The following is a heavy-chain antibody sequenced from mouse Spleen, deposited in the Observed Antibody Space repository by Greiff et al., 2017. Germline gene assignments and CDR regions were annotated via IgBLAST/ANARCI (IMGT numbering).Heavy chain of an antibody. V-gene: IGHV1-26*01. J-gene: IGHJ2*01. CDR3: ARGRDYYGSSSFDY. CDR2: INPNNGGT. CDR1: GYTFTDYY. Sequence: VQLQQSGPELVKPGASVKISCKASGYTFTDYYMNWVKQSHGKSLEWIGDINPNNGGTSYNQKFKGKATLTVDKSSSTAYMELRSLTSEDSAVYYCARGRDYYGSSSFDYWGQGTTLTVSS. D-gene: IGHD1-1*01.